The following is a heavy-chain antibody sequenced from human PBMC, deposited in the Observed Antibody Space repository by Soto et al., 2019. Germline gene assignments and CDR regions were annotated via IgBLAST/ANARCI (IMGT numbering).Heavy chain of an antibody. CDR3: ARKGPGGY. Sequence: SLKVTWKCCGNSFSTCLSAWVRQVPGKGLEWMGIIFPGDSETRYSPSFQGQVTISADKSISTAYLQWTSLKSSDSAIYYCARKGPGGYWGQGTLVTVSS. V-gene: IGHV5-51*01. CDR2: IFPGDSET. J-gene: IGHJ4*02. CDR1: GNSFSTCL.